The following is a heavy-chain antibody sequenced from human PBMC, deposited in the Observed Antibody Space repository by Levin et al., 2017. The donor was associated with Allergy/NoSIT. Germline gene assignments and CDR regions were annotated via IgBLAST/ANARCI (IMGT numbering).Heavy chain of an antibody. CDR3: ARDKDGDYLCDN. D-gene: IGHD4-17*01. J-gene: IGHJ4*02. V-gene: IGHV4-39*07. CDR2: IYFSGST. CDR1: TGSISGSGFY. Sequence: SQTLSLTCSLSTGSISGSGFYWGWLRQSPGKGLEWIGSIYFSGSTYYNPSLRSRVTISVDTANNQFSLNLSSVTAGGTAVYFCARDKDGDYLCDNWGQGTQVTVS.